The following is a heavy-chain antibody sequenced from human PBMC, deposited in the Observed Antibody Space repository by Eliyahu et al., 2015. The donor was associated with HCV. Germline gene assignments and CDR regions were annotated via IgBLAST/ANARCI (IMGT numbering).Heavy chain of an antibody. D-gene: IGHD4-23*01. CDR1: GFIFSTYG. CDR3: AKDYGGTHFDY. CDR2: ISNDANNK. V-gene: IGHV3-30*18. Sequence: QVQLVESGGGVVQPGRSXRXSCAASGFIFSTYGMHWVRXAPGKGLESVAVISNDANNKYYADSVKGRFTISRDQSKNTLYLQMNSLRPEDTAVYYCAKDYGGTHFDYWGQGTLVTVSS. J-gene: IGHJ4*02.